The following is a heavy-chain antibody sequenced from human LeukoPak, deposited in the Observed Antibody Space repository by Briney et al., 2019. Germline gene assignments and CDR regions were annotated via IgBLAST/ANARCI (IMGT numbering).Heavy chain of an antibody. CDR3: AKRSSGYYHDAFDI. Sequence: PGGSLRLSCAASGFTFDDYAMHWVRQAQGEGLEWVSGISLNSGSIGYADSVKCRFTISRDNAKNSLYLQMNSLRAEDTALYYCAKRSSGYYHDAFDIWGQGTMVTVSS. V-gene: IGHV3-9*01. CDR2: ISLNSGSI. D-gene: IGHD3-22*01. CDR1: GFTFDDYA. J-gene: IGHJ3*02.